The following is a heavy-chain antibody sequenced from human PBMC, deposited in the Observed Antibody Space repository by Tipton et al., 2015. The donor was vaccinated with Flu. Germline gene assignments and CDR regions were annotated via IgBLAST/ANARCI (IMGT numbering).Heavy chain of an antibody. Sequence: SLRLSCAASGFTFSDYRMAWVRQAPGKGLEWVANIKQDGSERYYVDSVKGRFTISRDNAKNSLFLQMNSLRAEDTAVYYCVRKGFGDYWGQGILVTVSS. CDR2: IKQDGSER. CDR1: GFTFSDYR. J-gene: IGHJ4*02. D-gene: IGHD3-10*01. V-gene: IGHV3-7*01. CDR3: VRKGFGDY.